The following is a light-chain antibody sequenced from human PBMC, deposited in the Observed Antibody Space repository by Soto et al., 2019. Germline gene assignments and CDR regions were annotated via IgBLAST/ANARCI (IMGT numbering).Light chain of an antibody. V-gene: IGKV1-5*03. CDR2: KAS. Sequence: DNQMTQSPSTLSASVGDRVTITCRASQSISTWLAWYQQKPGKAPKVLIYKASSLESGVPSRFTGSGSGTEFTLTISILQPDDFATYYCQQYNSYSRMYTFGQGTKLEIK. CDR3: QQYNSYSRMYT. CDR1: QSISTW. J-gene: IGKJ2*01.